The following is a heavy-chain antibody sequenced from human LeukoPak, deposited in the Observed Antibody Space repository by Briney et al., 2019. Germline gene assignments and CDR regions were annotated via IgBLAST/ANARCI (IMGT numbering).Heavy chain of an antibody. J-gene: IGHJ4*02. CDR3: ARVFGVDFWSGYLFY. CDR2: INPNSGGT. Sequence: ASVKVSCKASGYTFTGYYMHWMRQAPGQGLEWMGRINPNSGGTNYAQKFQGRVTMTRDTSISTAYMELSRLRSDDTAVYYCARVFGVDFWSGYLFYWGQGTLVTVSS. CDR1: GYTFTGYY. D-gene: IGHD3-3*01. V-gene: IGHV1-2*06.